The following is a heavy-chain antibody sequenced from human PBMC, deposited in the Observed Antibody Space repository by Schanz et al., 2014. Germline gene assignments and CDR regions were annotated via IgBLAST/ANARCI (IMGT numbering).Heavy chain of an antibody. Sequence: DVQLVDSGGGLVQPGGSLRLSCAASGFTVSNSYIHWVRQAPGKGLEWVSTIYSSGSTYYADSVRGRFTISRDNSMNTLYLQMNSLRGEDTAVYYCAKVAPAATYLDSWGLGTLVTVSS. CDR2: IYSSGST. CDR3: AKVAPAATYLDS. J-gene: IGHJ4*02. V-gene: IGHV3-66*03. CDR1: GFTVSNSY. D-gene: IGHD2-2*01.